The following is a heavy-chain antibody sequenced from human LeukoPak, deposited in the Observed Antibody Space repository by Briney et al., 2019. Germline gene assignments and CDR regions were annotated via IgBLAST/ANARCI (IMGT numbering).Heavy chain of an antibody. Sequence: ASLKDSCKASGYTFTSYAMHWVRQAPGQGLEWMGWITPSGGTNYPQKFQGRVAITRDTSITTAYMDLSRLTSDDTAVYYCARDRYGDGFAHFDYWGQGALVTVSS. V-gene: IGHV1-2*02. J-gene: IGHJ4*02. CDR3: ARDRYGDGFAHFDY. D-gene: IGHD5-24*01. CDR2: ITPSGGT. CDR1: GYTFTSYA.